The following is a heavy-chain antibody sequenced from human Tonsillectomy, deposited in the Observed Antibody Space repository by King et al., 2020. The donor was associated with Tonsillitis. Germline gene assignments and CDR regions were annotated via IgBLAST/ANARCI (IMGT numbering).Heavy chain of an antibody. D-gene: IGHD6-13*01. CDR2: INPYNGNT. CDR3: ARGARGIGDLNWFDP. J-gene: IGHJ5*02. CDR1: GYTFTNYG. Sequence: VQLVESGAEVRKPGASVKVSCKASGYTFTNYGITWVRQAPGQGLEWMGWINPYNGNTNYAQNLQGRVTMTTDTSTSTAYMELRSLRSDDTAVYYCARGARGIGDLNWFDPWGQGTLVTVSS. V-gene: IGHV1-18*01.